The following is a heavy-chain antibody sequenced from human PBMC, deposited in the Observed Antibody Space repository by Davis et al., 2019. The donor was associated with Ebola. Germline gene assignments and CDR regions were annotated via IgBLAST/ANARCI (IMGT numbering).Heavy chain of an antibody. D-gene: IGHD6-13*01. CDR3: ARETGYSSSWSDNWFDP. V-gene: IGHV3-33*01. CDR2: IWYDGSNK. J-gene: IGHJ5*02. Sequence: PGGSLRLSCAASGFTFSSYGMHWVRQAPGKGLEWVAVIWYDGSNKYYADSVKGRFTISRDNSKNTLYLQMNSLRAEDTAVYYCARETGYSSSWSDNWFDPWGQGTLVTVSS. CDR1: GFTFSSYG.